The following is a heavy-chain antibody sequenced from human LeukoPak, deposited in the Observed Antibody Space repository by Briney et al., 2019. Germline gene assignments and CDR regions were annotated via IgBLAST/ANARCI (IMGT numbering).Heavy chain of an antibody. Sequence: GESLKISCKGSGYSFTSYWIGWVRQMPGKGLEWMGIIYPGDSDTRYSPSFQGQVTISADKSITTAYLQWSSLKASDTAMYYCARQDYDILTCYYRDYWGQGTLVTVSS. D-gene: IGHD3-9*01. CDR3: ARQDYDILTCYYRDY. J-gene: IGHJ4*02. CDR1: GYSFTSYW. V-gene: IGHV5-51*01. CDR2: IYPGDSDT.